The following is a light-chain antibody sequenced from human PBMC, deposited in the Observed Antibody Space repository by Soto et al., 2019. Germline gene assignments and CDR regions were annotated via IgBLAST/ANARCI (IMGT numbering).Light chain of an antibody. Sequence: DIQLTQSPSTLSASVGDRVTITCRASQSIGSWLAWYQQTPGQAPKLLIYTASHLHSGVPSRFSGSGFGTEFTLTISSLQPDDVATYYCQRCYSFPYTFGQGTKVQIK. CDR3: QRCYSFPYT. CDR2: TAS. V-gene: IGKV1-5*03. J-gene: IGKJ2*01. CDR1: QSIGSW.